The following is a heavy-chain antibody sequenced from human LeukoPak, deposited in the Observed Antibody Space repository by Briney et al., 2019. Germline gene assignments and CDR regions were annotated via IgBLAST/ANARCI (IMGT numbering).Heavy chain of an antibody. D-gene: IGHD1-26*01. CDR2: ISSSSTI. CDR3: ARDLAQWEPRDY. V-gene: IGHV3-48*01. Sequence: GGSLRLSCAASGFTFSSYSMNWVRQAPGKGLEWVSYISSSSTIYYADSVKGRFTISRDNAKNSLYLQMNSLRAEDTAVYYCARDLAQWEPRDYWGQGTLVTVSS. J-gene: IGHJ4*02. CDR1: GFTFSSYS.